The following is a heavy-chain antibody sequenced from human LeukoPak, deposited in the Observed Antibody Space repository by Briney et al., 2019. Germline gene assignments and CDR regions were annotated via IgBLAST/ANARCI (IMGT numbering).Heavy chain of an antibody. CDR1: GFTFSSYA. J-gene: IGHJ4*02. CDR3: AKWGDYDVLTGYYVSDF. V-gene: IGHV3-23*01. Sequence: PGRSLRLSCAASGFTFSSYAMHWVRQAPGKGLEWVSAISGRSNNTYYADSVKGRFTISRDSSKNTLYLQMNSLRADDTAVYYCAKWGDYDVLTGYYVSDFWGQGTLVTVSS. D-gene: IGHD3-9*01. CDR2: ISGRSNNT.